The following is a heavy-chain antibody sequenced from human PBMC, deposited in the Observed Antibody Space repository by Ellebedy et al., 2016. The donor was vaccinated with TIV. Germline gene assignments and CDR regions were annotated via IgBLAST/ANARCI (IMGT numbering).Heavy chain of an antibody. V-gene: IGHV3-23*01. Sequence: GGSLRLSCATSGFTFSTFAMSWVRQAPGKGLEWVSTISAGGGDTFYADSVKGRFAISRDNSKNTLYLQMNSLRGEDTALYFCAKDDIAVASGTPFAYWGQGTLVTVSS. CDR3: AKDDIAVASGTPFAY. J-gene: IGHJ4*02. CDR2: ISAGGGDT. CDR1: GFTFSTFA. D-gene: IGHD6-19*01.